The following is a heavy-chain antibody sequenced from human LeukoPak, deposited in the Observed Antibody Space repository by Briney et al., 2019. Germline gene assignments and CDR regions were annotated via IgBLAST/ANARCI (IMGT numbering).Heavy chain of an antibody. CDR3: AKVERSGWYVPFDY. CDR2: ISGSGGST. CDR1: GFTFSSYA. D-gene: IGHD6-19*01. V-gene: IGHV3-23*01. J-gene: IGHJ4*02. Sequence: PGGSLRLSCAASGFTFSSYAMSWVREAPGKGLEWVSAISGSGGSTYYADSVKGRFTISRDNSKNTLYLQMNSLRAEDTAVYYCAKVERSGWYVPFDYWGQGTLVTVSS.